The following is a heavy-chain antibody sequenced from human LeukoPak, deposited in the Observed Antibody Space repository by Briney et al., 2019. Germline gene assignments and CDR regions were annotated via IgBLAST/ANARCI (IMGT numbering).Heavy chain of an antibody. CDR1: GFTFSSNG. CDR3: ARDWGTSSLYLVN. V-gene: IGHV3-30*02. J-gene: IGHJ4*02. D-gene: IGHD6-6*01. CDR2: IQNDGNNK. Sequence: GGSLRLSCATSGFTFSSNGMHWVRQAPGKGLECVAFIQNDGNNKKYADSVKGRFTISRDNSKNTLYLQMNSLRAEDTAVYYCARDWGTSSLYLVNWGQGTLVTVSS.